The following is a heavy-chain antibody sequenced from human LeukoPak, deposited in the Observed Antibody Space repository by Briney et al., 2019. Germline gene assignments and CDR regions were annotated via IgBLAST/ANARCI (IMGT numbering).Heavy chain of an antibody. CDR1: GYTLTELS. J-gene: IGHJ6*02. V-gene: IGHV1-24*01. CDR2: FDPEDGET. Sequence: ASVKVSCKVSGYTLTELSMHWVRQAPGKGLEWMGGFDPEDGETIYAQKFQGRVTMTRNTSISTAYMELSSLRSEDTAVYYCASSVVAHYYYGMDVWGQGTTVTVSS. D-gene: IGHD2-15*01. CDR3: ASSVVAHYYYGMDV.